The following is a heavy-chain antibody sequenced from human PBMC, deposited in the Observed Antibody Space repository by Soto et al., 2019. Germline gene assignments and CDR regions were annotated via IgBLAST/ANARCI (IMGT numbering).Heavy chain of an antibody. J-gene: IGHJ4*02. D-gene: IGHD2-8*01. CDR1: GGSISSGDYY. V-gene: IGHV4-30-4*01. CDR2: ILYSGTT. Sequence: QVQLQEPGPGLVKPSQTLSLTCTVSGGSISSGDYYWSWFRQPPGKGLEWIRYILYSGTTNYNPSLESRLTISVDTSKNQFSLKLTSVTAADTAVYYCARNGAIDYWGRGTLVTVSS. CDR3: ARNGAIDY.